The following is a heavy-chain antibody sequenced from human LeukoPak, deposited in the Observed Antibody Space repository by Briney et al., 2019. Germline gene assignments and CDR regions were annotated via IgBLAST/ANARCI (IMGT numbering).Heavy chain of an antibody. Sequence: GGSLRLSCAASGFTFSSYAMNWVRQAPGKGLEWVSTTNDSGGSTYYADSVKGRFTISRDNSKSTLYLQMNSLRAEDTALYYCAKDLNSGAWGQGTLVTVSS. CDR2: TNDSGGST. D-gene: IGHD1-26*01. V-gene: IGHV3-23*01. CDR3: AKDLNSGA. J-gene: IGHJ4*02. CDR1: GFTFSSYA.